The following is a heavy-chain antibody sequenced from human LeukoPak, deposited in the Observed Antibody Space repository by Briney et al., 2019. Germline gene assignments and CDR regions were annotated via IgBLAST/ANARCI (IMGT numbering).Heavy chain of an antibody. V-gene: IGHV1-8*01. Sequence: ASVKVSCKASGYTFTNYDIDWVRQATGHGLEWMGYKNPNSGNSAYAQKFQGRVTITTDASITTAYMELSGLRSEDTALYYCASEGLDYWGQGTLVTVSS. J-gene: IGHJ4*02. CDR2: KNPNSGNS. CDR1: GYTFTNYD. CDR3: ASEGLDY.